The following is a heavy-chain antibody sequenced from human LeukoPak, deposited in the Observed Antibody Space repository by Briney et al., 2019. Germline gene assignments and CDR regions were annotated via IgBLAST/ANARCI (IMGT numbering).Heavy chain of an antibody. CDR1: GYTFTGYY. CDR2: INPNSGGT. D-gene: IGHD3-9*01. J-gene: IGHJ5*02. V-gene: IGHV1-2*02. CDR3: AREPHYDIFPRT. Sequence: EASVKVSCKASGYTFTGYYMHWVRQAPGQGLEWMGWINPNSGGTNYAQKFQGRVTMTRDTSISTAYMELSRLRSDDTAVYYCAREPHYDIFPRTWGQGTLVTVSS.